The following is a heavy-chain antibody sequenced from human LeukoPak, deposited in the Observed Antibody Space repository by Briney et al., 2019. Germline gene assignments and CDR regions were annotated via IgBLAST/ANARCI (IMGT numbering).Heavy chain of an antibody. Sequence: GGSLRLSCAASGFTFSSYGMHWVRQAPGKGLEWVAFIRYDGSNKYYADSVKGRFTISRDNAKNSLYLQMNSLRAEDTAVYYCARDPLSSSSFDLWGQGTLVTVSS. V-gene: IGHV3-30*02. CDR3: ARDPLSSSSFDL. CDR2: IRYDGSNK. D-gene: IGHD6-13*01. J-gene: IGHJ4*02. CDR1: GFTFSSYG.